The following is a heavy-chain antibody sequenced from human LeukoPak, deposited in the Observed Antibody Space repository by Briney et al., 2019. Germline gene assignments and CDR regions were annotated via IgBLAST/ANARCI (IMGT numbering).Heavy chain of an antibody. J-gene: IGHJ4*02. CDR1: GGSFSGYY. D-gene: IGHD3-16*02. CDR2: INHSGST. CDR3: ARTYVWGSYRPPFDY. Sequence: SETLSLTCAVYGGSFSGYYWSWIRQPPGKGLEWIGEINHSGSTNYNPSLKSRVTISVDTSKNQFSLKLSSVTAADTAAYYCARTYVWGSYRPPFDYWGQGTLVTVSS. V-gene: IGHV4-34*01.